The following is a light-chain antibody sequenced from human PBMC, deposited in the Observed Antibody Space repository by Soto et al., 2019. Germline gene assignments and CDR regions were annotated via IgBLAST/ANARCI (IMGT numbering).Light chain of an antibody. V-gene: IGKV1-39*01. CDR3: QQTYSTPPP. J-gene: IGKJ1*01. CDR2: ASS. Sequence: DIQMTQSPSSLSASVGDRVTITCRASQSISTYLTWYQQKSGLAPKLRIYASSSLQSGAPSRFSGSGSGTDFTLSISSLQPDYVATYYGQQTYSTPPPFGQGTKVES. CDR1: QSISTY.